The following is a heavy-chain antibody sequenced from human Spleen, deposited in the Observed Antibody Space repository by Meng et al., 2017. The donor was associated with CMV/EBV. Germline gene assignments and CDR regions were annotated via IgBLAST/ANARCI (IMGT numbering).Heavy chain of an antibody. D-gene: IGHD6-13*01. Sequence: GESLKISCAASGFAFSSYWMSWVRQTPGERLEWVSGINWDGGTTHYADSVKGRFTISRDNAKNSLYLQMNSLRADDTALYYCARDLSASWSTFDMWGRGTMVTVSS. J-gene: IGHJ3*02. CDR1: GFAFSSYW. CDR2: INWDGGTT. V-gene: IGHV3-20*04. CDR3: ARDLSASWSTFDM.